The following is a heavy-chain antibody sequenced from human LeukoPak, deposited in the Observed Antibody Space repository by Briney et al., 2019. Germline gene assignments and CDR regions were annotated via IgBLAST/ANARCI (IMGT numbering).Heavy chain of an antibody. V-gene: IGHV3-21*04. J-gene: IGHJ4*02. Sequence: GGTLTLSCAASGFTFSSYSMNWVRQAPGKELEGFSSISSSSSYIYYAASVKGRFTISRDNAKNSLYLQLNSLRAADTAVYYCARAKSFSGYWAFDGWGQGILVSASS. CDR1: GFTFSSYS. D-gene: IGHD3-22*01. CDR3: ARAKSFSGYWAFDG. CDR2: ISSSSSYI.